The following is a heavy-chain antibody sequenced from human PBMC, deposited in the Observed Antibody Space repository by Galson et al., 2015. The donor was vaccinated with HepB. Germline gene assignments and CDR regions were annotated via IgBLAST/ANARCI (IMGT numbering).Heavy chain of an antibody. D-gene: IGHD6-19*01. V-gene: IGHV1-8*01. J-gene: IGHJ4*02. Sequence: SCKASGYTFSSYDINWVRQATGQRLEWMGWMNPNSGNTGYAQKFRGRVTMTRNTSISTAYMELSSLTSEDTAVYYCARGRRDTAVAAPAAVLLDYWGQGILVTVSS. CDR1: GYTFSSYD. CDR3: ARGRRDTAVAAPAAVLLDY. CDR2: MNPNSGNT.